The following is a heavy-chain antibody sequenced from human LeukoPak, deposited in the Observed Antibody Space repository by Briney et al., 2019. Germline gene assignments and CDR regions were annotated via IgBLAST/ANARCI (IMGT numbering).Heavy chain of an antibody. CDR1: NGSISSYY. J-gene: IGHJ4*02. V-gene: IGHV4-4*07. CDR3: ARSFYGSGNYDR. CDR2: TSPSGSA. D-gene: IGHD3-10*01. Sequence: SETLSLTCTVSNGSISSYYWGWIRQPAGKGLEWIGRTSPSGSAIYNPSLNSRVTMSVDISKNHFSLTLTSVTAADTALYFCARSFYGSGNYDRWGQGILVTVSS.